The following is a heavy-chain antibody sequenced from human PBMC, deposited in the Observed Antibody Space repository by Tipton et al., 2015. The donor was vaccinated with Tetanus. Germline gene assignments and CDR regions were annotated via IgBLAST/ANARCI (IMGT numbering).Heavy chain of an antibody. CDR2: ISDSGTT. D-gene: IGHD1-26*01. CDR1: GGSVSGHF. J-gene: IGHJ4*02. Sequence: TLSLTCTVSGGSVSGHFWSWIRQSPGKGLEWIGYISDSGTTNCNPSLKSRVTMSRDTSNNQISLKLDSVTAADTAVYYCSRDSSSVYRMVGFTVLGGYFDYWGQGIPVTVSS. CDR3: SRDSSSVYRMVGFTVLGGYFDY. V-gene: IGHV4-59*02.